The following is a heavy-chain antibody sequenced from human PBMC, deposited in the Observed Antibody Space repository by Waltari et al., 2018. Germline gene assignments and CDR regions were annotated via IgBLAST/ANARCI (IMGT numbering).Heavy chain of an antibody. CDR1: GGSITSTKHY. V-gene: IGHV4-39*01. CDR3: ATYIGASVGTAAFDV. D-gene: IGHD1-1*01. CDR2: ISYNGAT. Sequence: QLQLQESGPGLVKPLETLSLTCSVSGGSITSTKHYWGWIRQPPGQGLEWIGTISYNGATYNSPSLRGRVTVSRDTSMNQLSLKLGSVTAADTAVYYCATYIGASVGTAAFDVWGQGTMVTVSS. J-gene: IGHJ3*01.